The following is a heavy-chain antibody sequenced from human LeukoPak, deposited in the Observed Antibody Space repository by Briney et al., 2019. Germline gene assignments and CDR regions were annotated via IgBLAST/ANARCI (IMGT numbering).Heavy chain of an antibody. V-gene: IGHV4-4*07. D-gene: IGHD3-22*01. CDR1: GGSISSYY. Sequence: PSEALSLTCTVSGGSISSYYYTWIRQPAGKGLEWIGRIYTSGSTNYNPSLKSRVTMSVDTSKNQFSLKLSSVTAADTAVYYCASLTTAEAFDIWGQGTMVTVSS. J-gene: IGHJ3*02. CDR2: IYTSGST. CDR3: ASLTTAEAFDI.